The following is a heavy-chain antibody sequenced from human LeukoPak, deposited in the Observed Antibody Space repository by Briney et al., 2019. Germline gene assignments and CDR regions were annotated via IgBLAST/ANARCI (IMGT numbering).Heavy chain of an antibody. D-gene: IGHD3-22*01. J-gene: IGHJ3*02. CDR2: INPSGGST. CDR1: GYTFTSYY. Sequence: ASVKVSCKASGYTFTSYYMHWVRQAPGQGLEWMGIINPSGGSTSYAQKFQGGVTMTRDTFISTAYMELSRLRSDDTAVYYCARSPYYYDSSSPNAFDIWGQGTMVTVSS. V-gene: IGHV1-46*01. CDR3: ARSPYYYDSSSPNAFDI.